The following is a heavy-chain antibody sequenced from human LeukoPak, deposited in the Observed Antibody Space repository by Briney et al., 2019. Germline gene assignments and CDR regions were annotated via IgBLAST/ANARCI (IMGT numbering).Heavy chain of an antibody. Sequence: PSETLSLTCTVSGGSISSYYWSWFRQHPGKGLEWIGYIYSSGGTFYNPSLKSRVTISVDTSKNQFSLKLGSVTAVDTALYYCASSEAPITPPPYGMGVWGQGTKVTVSS. CDR2: IYSSGGT. CDR1: GGSISSYY. CDR3: ASSEAPITPPPYGMGV. V-gene: IGHV4-59*06. J-gene: IGHJ6*02. D-gene: IGHD5-12*01.